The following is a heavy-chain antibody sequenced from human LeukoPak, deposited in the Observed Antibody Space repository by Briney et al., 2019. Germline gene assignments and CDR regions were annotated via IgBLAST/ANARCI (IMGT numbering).Heavy chain of an antibody. Sequence: SETLSLTCTVSGGSISSYYWSWIRQPPGKGLEWIGYIYYSGSTNYNPSLKSRVTMSVDTSKNQFSLKLSSVTAADTAVYYCARGGSSGYYFVYFDYWGQGTLVTVSS. CDR2: IYYSGST. CDR1: GGSISSYY. J-gene: IGHJ4*02. V-gene: IGHV4-59*12. D-gene: IGHD3-22*01. CDR3: ARGGSSGYYFVYFDY.